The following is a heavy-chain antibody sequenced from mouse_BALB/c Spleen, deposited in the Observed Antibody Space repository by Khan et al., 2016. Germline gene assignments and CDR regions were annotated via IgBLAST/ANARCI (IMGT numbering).Heavy chain of an antibody. CDR2: INPYNGDT. CDR3: ARDYGSPRGAMDY. D-gene: IGHD1-1*01. V-gene: IGHV1-20*02. CDR1: GYSFIGYF. Sequence: VKLKQSGPELVKPGASVKISCKASGYSFIGYFMNWVMQSHGKSLEWIGRINPYNGDTFYNQKFKGKATLTVDKSSSTAHMELRSLASEDSAVYYCARDYGSPRGAMDYWGQGTSVTVSS. J-gene: IGHJ4*01.